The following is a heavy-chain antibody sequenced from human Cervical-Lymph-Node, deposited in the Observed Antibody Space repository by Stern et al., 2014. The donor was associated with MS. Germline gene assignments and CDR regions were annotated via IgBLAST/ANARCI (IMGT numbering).Heavy chain of an antibody. D-gene: IGHD5-18*01. V-gene: IGHV1-8*01. J-gene: IGHJ4*02. CDR2: MNPNSGNT. CDR1: GYTFTGYD. CDR3: ARVRGYSYGQLFDY. Sequence: VQLVESGAEVQKPGASVKVSCKASGYTFTGYDINWVRQATGQRLEWMGWMNPNSGNTGYAQEFQGRVSMTRNTSISTAYMELSTLTSEDTAVYYCARVRGYSYGQLFDYWGQGSLVTVSS.